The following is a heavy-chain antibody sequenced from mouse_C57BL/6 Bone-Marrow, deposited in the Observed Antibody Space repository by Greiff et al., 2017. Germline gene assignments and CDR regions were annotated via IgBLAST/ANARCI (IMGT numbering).Heavy chain of an antibody. D-gene: IGHD2-10*01. CDR1: GYSFTGYY. Sequence: VQLQQSGPELVKPGASVKISCKASGYSFTGYYMNWVKQSPEKSLEWIGEINPSTGGTTYNQKFKAKATLTVDKSSSTAYMPLKSLTSEDSAVYYCARESYLLSFAYWGQVTLVTVSA. V-gene: IGHV1-42*01. CDR2: INPSTGGT. J-gene: IGHJ3*01. CDR3: ARESYLLSFAY.